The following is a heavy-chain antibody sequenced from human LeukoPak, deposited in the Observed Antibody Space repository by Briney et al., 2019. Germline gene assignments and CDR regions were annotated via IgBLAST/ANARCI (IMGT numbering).Heavy chain of an antibody. J-gene: IGHJ4*02. Sequence: GGSLRLSCAASGFTVGNNYMAWVRQVPGKGLEWVSFIYSGGSTYYADSVKGRFTISRDNSKNTLYLQLNTLRAEDTAVYYCAKSRSSGSYYDPFDYWGQGALVTVSS. CDR1: GFTVGNNY. CDR2: IYSGGST. D-gene: IGHD1-26*01. V-gene: IGHV3-53*01. CDR3: AKSRSSGSYYDPFDY.